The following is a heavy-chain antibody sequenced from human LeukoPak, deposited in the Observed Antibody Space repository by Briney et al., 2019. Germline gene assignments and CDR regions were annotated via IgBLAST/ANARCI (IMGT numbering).Heavy chain of an antibody. CDR1: GYTFTGYY. Sequence: GASVKVSCKASGYTFTGYYMHWVRQAPGQGLEWMGWINPNSGGTNYAQKFQGRVTMTRDTSISTAYMELSRLRSDDTAVYYCARGFAHSSGWYFVEYYFDYWGQGTLVTVSS. D-gene: IGHD6-19*01. CDR3: ARGFAHSSGWYFVEYYFDY. V-gene: IGHV1-2*02. J-gene: IGHJ4*02. CDR2: INPNSGGT.